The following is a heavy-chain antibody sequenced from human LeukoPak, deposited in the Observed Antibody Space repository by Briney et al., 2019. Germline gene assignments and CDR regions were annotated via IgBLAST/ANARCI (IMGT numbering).Heavy chain of an antibody. V-gene: IGHV4-39*01. CDR2: IYDSGST. D-gene: IGHD3-9*01. J-gene: IGHJ4*02. CDR1: GGSIRSSYYY. Sequence: SETLSLTCTVSGGSIRSSYYYWGWIRQPPGKGLEWIGSIYDSGSTYYNPSLKSRVTISVDTSKNQFSLKLSSVTAADTAVYYCARVYYDILTGYYEDYWGQGTLVTVSS. CDR3: ARVYYDILTGYYEDY.